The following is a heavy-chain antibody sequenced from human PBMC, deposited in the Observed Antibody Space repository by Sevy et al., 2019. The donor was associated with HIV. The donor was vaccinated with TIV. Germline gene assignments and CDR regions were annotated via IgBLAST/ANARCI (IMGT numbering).Heavy chain of an antibody. CDR2: ISSSGSTI. CDR3: ARDSSGYSGYDHFDY. CDR1: GFTFSDYY. D-gene: IGHD5-12*01. V-gene: IGHV3-11*01. Sequence: GGSLRLSCAASGFTFSDYYMSWIRQAPGKGLEWVSNISSSGSTIYYEDSVKGRFTISRDNAKNSLYLQMNSLRAEDTAVYYCARDSSGYSGYDHFDYWGQGTLVTVSS. J-gene: IGHJ4*02.